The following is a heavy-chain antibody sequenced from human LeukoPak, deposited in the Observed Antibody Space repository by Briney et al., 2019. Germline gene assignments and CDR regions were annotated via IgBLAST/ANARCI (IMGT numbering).Heavy chain of an antibody. D-gene: IGHD2-21*01. J-gene: IGHJ1*01. CDR1: GGSISSGDYY. CDR3: ARGNCGGDCYSAEYFQH. Sequence: SETLSLTCTVSGGSISSGDYYWSWIRQPPGKGLEWIGYIYYSGSTYYNPSLKSRVTISVDTSKNQFSLKLSSVTAGDTAVYYCARGNCGGDCYSAEYFQHWGQGTLVTVSS. V-gene: IGHV4-30-4*08. CDR2: IYYSGST.